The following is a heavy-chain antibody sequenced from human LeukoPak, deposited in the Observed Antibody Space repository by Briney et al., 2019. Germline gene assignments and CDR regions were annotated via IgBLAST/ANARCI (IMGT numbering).Heavy chain of an antibody. V-gene: IGHV4-4*07. CDR1: GGSISSHY. D-gene: IGHD1-26*01. CDR2: IYTSGRT. J-gene: IGHJ5*02. CDR3: ARSASGNYGRWFDP. Sequence: SETLSLTCTVSGGSISSHYWSWIRQPAGKGLEWIGRIYTSGRTNYNPSLKSRVTMSVDTSKNQFSLKLSSVTAADTAVYYCARSASGNYGRWFDPWGQGTLVTVSS.